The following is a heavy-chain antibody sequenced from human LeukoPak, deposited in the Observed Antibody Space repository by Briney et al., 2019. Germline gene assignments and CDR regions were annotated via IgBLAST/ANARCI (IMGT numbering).Heavy chain of an antibody. V-gene: IGHV3-7*01. D-gene: IGHD6-6*01. CDR3: ASIAAPRTLDY. CDR2: IKQDGSEK. Sequence: PGGSLRLSCAASGFIFSSYWMSWARQAPGKGLEWVANIKQDGSEKYYVDSVKGRFTISRDNAKNSLYLQMNSLRAEDTAVYYCASIAAPRTLDYWGQGTLVTVSS. J-gene: IGHJ4*02. CDR1: GFIFSSYW.